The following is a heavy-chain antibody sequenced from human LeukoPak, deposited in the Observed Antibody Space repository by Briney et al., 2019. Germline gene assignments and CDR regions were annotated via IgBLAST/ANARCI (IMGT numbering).Heavy chain of an antibody. Sequence: VGSLRLSCAASGFTFSNHAMNWVRQTPGKGLEWVSSIGGNSVSTYYADSVKGRFTISRDNSKDTLYLQMNSLSAEHTAVYYCARCTKYTSGWCNWFDPWGQGTLVTVSS. CDR3: ARCTKYTSGWCNWFDP. V-gene: IGHV3-23*01. CDR1: GFTFSNHA. D-gene: IGHD6-19*01. J-gene: IGHJ5*02. CDR2: IGGNSVST.